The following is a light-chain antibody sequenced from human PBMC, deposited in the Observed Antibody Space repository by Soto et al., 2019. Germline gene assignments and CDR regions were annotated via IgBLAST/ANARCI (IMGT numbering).Light chain of an antibody. V-gene: IGKV3-15*01. Sequence: EIVLTQSPATLSSFPGDRVTLSCSASQYINTRLAWYQHRPGQAPRLLIYDTSTRATGVPTRFSGSRSGTDFTLTISRLEPEDFAVYYCQQYNNWPHTFGQGTKVDIK. CDR1: QYINTR. CDR3: QQYNNWPHT. J-gene: IGKJ2*01. CDR2: DTS.